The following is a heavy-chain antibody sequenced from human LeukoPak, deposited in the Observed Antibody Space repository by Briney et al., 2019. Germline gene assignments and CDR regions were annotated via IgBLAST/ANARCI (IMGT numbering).Heavy chain of an antibody. CDR1: GGSISSGSYY. Sequence: PSQTLSLTCTVSGGSISSGSYYWSWIRQPAGKGLEWIGHIDTSGNTNYNPSLKSRVTISVDTSKKQFSLKMSSVTAADTAVYYCASRPPIYVGYCFDYWGQGSLVTASS. D-gene: IGHD3-9*01. CDR2: IDTSGNT. CDR3: ASRPPIYVGYCFDY. V-gene: IGHV4-61*09. J-gene: IGHJ4*02.